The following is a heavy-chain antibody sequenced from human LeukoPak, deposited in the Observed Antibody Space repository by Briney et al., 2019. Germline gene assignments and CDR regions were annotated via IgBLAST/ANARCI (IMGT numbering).Heavy chain of an antibody. D-gene: IGHD5-24*01. CDR3: ARDRGKTATIYFDY. J-gene: IGHJ4*02. V-gene: IGHV1-2*02. CDR2: INPNSGGT. CDR1: GYTFTGYY. Sequence: ASVKVSCKASGYTFTGYYMHWVRQAPGQGLEWMGWINPNSGGTNYAQKFQGRVTMTRDTSISTAYMELSRLRSDDTAVYYCARDRGKTATIYFDYWGQGTLVTVSS.